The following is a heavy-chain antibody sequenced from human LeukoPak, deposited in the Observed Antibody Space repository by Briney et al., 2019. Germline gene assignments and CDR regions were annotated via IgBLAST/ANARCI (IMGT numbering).Heavy chain of an antibody. D-gene: IGHD6-13*01. CDR3: AREFGIAAAGTDLHRFEYFQH. CDR1: GYTFTGYY. V-gene: IGHV1-3*01. J-gene: IGHJ1*01. Sequence: GASVKVSCKASGYTFTGYYMHWVRQAPGQGLEWMGWINAGNGNTKYSQKFQGRVTITRDTSASTAYMELSSLRSEDTAVYYCAREFGIAAAGTDLHRFEYFQHWGQGTLVTVSS. CDR2: INAGNGNT.